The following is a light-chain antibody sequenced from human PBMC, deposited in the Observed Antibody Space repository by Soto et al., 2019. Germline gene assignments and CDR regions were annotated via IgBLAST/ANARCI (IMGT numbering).Light chain of an antibody. CDR1: QSVSNN. CDR3: QQYGSSPPIT. J-gene: IGKJ5*01. V-gene: IGKV3-20*01. CDR2: GAS. Sequence: EIVMTQSPATLSVSPGDSATLSCRASQSVSNNLAWYHQKPGQAPRVLIYGASSRATGIPDRFSGSGSGTDFTLTISRLEPEDFAVYYGQQYGSSPPITFGQGTRLEI.